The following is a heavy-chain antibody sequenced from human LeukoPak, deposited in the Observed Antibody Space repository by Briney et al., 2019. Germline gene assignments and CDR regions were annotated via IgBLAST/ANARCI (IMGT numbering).Heavy chain of an antibody. CDR2: IKQDGSEK. CDR3: ARRDYDFWSGYQVHYGMDV. Sequence: SGGSLRLSCAASGFTFSSYWMSGVRQAPGKGLEWVANIKQDGSEKYYVDSVKGRFTISRDNAKNSLYLQMNSLRAEDTAVYYCARRDYDFWSGYQVHYGMDVWGQGTTVTVSS. V-gene: IGHV3-7*01. J-gene: IGHJ6*02. D-gene: IGHD3-3*01. CDR1: GFTFSSYW.